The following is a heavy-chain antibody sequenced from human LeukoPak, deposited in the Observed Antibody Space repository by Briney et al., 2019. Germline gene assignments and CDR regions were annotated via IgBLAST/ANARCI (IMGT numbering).Heavy chain of an antibody. CDR3: ARDSTEYYYYYYYMDV. V-gene: IGHV3-7*01. CDR1: GFTFSSYW. CDR2: IKQDGSEK. D-gene: IGHD1-14*01. J-gene: IGHJ6*03. Sequence: PGGSLRLSCAVSGFTFSSYWMSWVRQAPGKGLEWVANIKQDGSEKYYVDSVKGRFTISRDNAKNSLYLQMNSLRAEDTAVYYCARDSTEYYYYYYYMDVWGKGTTVTVSS.